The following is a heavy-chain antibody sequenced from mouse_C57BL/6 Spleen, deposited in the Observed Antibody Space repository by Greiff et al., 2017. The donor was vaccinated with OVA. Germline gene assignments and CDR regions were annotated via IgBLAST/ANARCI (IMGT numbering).Heavy chain of an antibody. Sequence: EVKLVESGPGLVKPSQSLSLTCSVTGYSITSGYYWNWIRQFPGNKLEWMGYISYDGSNNYNPSLKNRISITRDTSKNQFFLKLNSVTTEDTATYYCARDAYSGFAYWGQGTLVTVSA. CDR2: ISYDGSN. CDR1: GYSITSGYY. J-gene: IGHJ3*01. V-gene: IGHV3-6*01. D-gene: IGHD2-10*01. CDR3: ARDAYSGFAY.